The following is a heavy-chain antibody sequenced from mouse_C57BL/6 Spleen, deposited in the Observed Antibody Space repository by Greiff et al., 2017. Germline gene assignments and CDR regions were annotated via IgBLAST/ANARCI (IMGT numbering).Heavy chain of an antibody. CDR2: IYPGSGST. CDR1: GYTFTSYW. CDR3: ARTSIDYYGSSFYAMDY. D-gene: IGHD1-1*01. J-gene: IGHJ4*01. Sequence: VQLQQPGAELVKPGASVKMSCKASGYTFTSYWITWVKQRPGQGLEWIGDIYPGSGSTNYNEKFKSKATLTVDTSSSTAYMQLSSLTSEDSAVYYCARTSIDYYGSSFYAMDYWGQGTSVTVSS. V-gene: IGHV1-55*01.